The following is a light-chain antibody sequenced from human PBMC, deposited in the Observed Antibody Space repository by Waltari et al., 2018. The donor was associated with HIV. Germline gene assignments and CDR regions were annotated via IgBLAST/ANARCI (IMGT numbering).Light chain of an antibody. Sequence: QSALTKPASVSGSPGQSITISCTGTSSDVDGYNFVSWYQQHPGKAPKRIIFGVFKRPSGVSVRCSGSNDGNTASLTISGLQSEDEADYYCCSYAGSRTWVFGGGTKVTVL. CDR2: GVF. CDR1: SSDVDGYNF. V-gene: IGLV2-23*02. J-gene: IGLJ3*02. CDR3: CSYAGSRTWV.